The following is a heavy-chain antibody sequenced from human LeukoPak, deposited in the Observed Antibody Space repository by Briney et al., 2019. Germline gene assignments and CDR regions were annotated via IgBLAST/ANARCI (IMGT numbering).Heavy chain of an antibody. CDR2: IYHSGGT. D-gene: IGHD3-10*01. V-gene: IGHV4-38-2*02. J-gene: IGHJ3*02. CDR1: AYSISSDYY. CDR3: ASSTLNYYGSASYGTQLSAFDI. Sequence: PSETLSLTCTVSAYSISSDYYWGWIRQPPGKGLEWIGSIYHSGGTYYNPSLKSRVTISVDTSKNQFSLKLSSVTAADTAVYYCASSTLNYYGSASYGTQLSAFDIWGQGTMVTVSS.